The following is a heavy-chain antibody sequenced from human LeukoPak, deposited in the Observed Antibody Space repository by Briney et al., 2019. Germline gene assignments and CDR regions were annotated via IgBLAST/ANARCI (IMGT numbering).Heavy chain of an antibody. CDR2: IYDSGST. CDR1: GGSIRSSYYY. Sequence: SETLSLTCTVSGGSIRSSYYYWGWIRQPPGKGLEWIGSIYDSGSTYYNPSLKSRVTISVDTSKNQFSLKLSSVTAADTAVYYCASHASPYYDFWSGYSTPTQFDYWGQGTLVTVSS. J-gene: IGHJ4*02. V-gene: IGHV4-39*07. D-gene: IGHD3-3*01. CDR3: ASHASPYYDFWSGYSTPTQFDY.